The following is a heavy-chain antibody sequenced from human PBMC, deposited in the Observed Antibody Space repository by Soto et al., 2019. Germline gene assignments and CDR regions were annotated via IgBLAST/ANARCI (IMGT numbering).Heavy chain of an antibody. CDR1: GFSLSTSGVG. D-gene: IGHD6-6*01. CDR2: IYWDDDK. Sequence: SGPTLVNPTQTLTLTCTFSGFSLSTSGVGVGWIRQPPGKALEWLALIYWDDDKRYSSSLNSRLTITKDTSKNQVVLTMTNMDPVDTATYDGAHSRPPRLLDYWGQGTLVTVSS. J-gene: IGHJ4*02. CDR3: AHSRPPRLLDY. V-gene: IGHV2-5*02.